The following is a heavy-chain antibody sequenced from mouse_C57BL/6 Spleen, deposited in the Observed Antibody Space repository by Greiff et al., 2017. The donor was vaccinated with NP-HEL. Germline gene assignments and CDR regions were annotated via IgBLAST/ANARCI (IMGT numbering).Heavy chain of an antibody. CDR3: AREGASNYGDWYFDV. CDR1: GYSFTGYF. D-gene: IGHD2-5*01. J-gene: IGHJ1*03. Sequence: EVQLQQSGPELVKPGDSVKISCKASGYSFTGYFMNWVMQSHGKSLEWIGRINPYNGDTFYNQKFKGKATLTVDKSSRTAHMELRSLTSEDSAVYYCAREGASNYGDWYFDVWGTGTTVTVSS. V-gene: IGHV1-20*01. CDR2: INPYNGDT.